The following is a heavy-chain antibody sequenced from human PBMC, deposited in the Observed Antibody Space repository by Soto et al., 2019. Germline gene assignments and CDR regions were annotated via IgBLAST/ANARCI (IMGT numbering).Heavy chain of an antibody. Sequence: KGLEWIGEINHSGSTNYNPSLKSRVTISVDTSKNQFSLKLSSVTAADTAVYYCARAPKSYDILTGYYNATHTYFDYWGQGTLVTVSS. D-gene: IGHD3-9*01. J-gene: IGHJ4*02. CDR2: INHSGST. CDR3: ARAPKSYDILTGYYNATHTYFDY. V-gene: IGHV4-34*01.